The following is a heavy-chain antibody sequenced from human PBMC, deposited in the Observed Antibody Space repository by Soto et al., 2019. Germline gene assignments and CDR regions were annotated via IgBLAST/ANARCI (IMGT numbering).Heavy chain of an antibody. CDR1: GVSFSCYY. CDR2: INHSGST. CDR3: AREYYYDSSGYYYYYGMDV. D-gene: IGHD3-22*01. J-gene: IGHJ6*02. V-gene: IGHV4-34*01. Sequence: SVRRSHTCAVDGVSFSCYYLSLLRQPPGKGAKCIGEINHSGSTNYNPSLKSRVTISVDTSKNQFSLKLSSVTAADTAVYYCAREYYYDSSGYYYYYGMDVWGQGTTVTVCS.